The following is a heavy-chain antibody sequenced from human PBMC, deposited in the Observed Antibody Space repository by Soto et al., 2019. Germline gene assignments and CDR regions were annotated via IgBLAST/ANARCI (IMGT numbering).Heavy chain of an antibody. CDR2: TSTDGSGT. CDR1: GFAFRTYW. D-gene: IGHD1-26*01. J-gene: IGHJ6*02. Sequence: GGSLRLSCVASGFAFRTYWMHWVRQVPGKGLLWVSRTSTDGSGTYYADSVKGRFTISRDNSKNTVHLQMNSLRAEDTAVYYCAREWELPNYYGMDVWGQGTTVTVSS. V-gene: IGHV3-74*01. CDR3: AREWELPNYYGMDV.